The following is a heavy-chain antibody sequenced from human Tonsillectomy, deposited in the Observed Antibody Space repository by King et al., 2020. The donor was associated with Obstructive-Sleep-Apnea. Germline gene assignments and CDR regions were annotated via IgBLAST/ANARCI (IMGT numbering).Heavy chain of an antibody. D-gene: IGHD5-12*01. CDR1: GFIFSDEY. Sequence: VQLVESGGGLVKPGGSLRLTCAASGFIFSDEYMTWIRQTPGKGLDWVSYISISSSYTNYAHSVRGRFTISRDNAKNSLYLQMNSLRVEDTAVYYCARGATPQYDYHGMDVWGHGTTVTVSS. J-gene: IGHJ6*02. V-gene: IGHV3-11*06. CDR3: ARGATPQYDYHGMDV. CDR2: ISISSSYT.